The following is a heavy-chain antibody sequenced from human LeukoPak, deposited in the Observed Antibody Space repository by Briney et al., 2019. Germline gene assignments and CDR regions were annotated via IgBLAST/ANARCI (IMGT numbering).Heavy chain of an antibody. V-gene: IGHV4-31*03. CDR3: AREDCSGGSCYSSP. J-gene: IGHJ5*02. CDR1: GGSISSGGYY. Sequence: SETLSLTCTVSGGSISSGGYYWSWIRQHPGKGLEWIGYIYYSGSTYYNPSLKSRVTISVDTSKNQFSLKLGSVTAADTAVYYCAREDCSGGSCYSSPWGQGTLVTVSS. D-gene: IGHD2-15*01. CDR2: IYYSGST.